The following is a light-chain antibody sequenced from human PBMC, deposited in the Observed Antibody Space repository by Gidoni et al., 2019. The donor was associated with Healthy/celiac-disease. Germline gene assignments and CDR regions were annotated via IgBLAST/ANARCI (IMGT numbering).Light chain of an antibody. CDR3: QQSYSTPPAT. CDR1: QSISSY. Sequence: DFQIPQSPSSLSASVGDRVTITCRARQSISSYLNWYQQKPGKAPKLLIYAASSLQSGVPSRFSGSGSGTDFTLTISSLQPEDFATYYCQQSYSTPPATFGQGTKVEIK. V-gene: IGKV1-39*01. CDR2: AAS. J-gene: IGKJ1*01.